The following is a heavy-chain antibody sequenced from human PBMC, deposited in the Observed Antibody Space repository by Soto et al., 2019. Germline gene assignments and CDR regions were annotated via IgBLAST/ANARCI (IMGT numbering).Heavy chain of an antibody. Sequence: GESLKISCKGSGYSFTSYWIGWVRQMPGEGLEWMGIMYPGDSDTRYSPSFQGQVTISADKSISTAYLQWNSLKASDTAMYYCARHGVWTAGMVGGVDVWGQGTTVTVSS. CDR2: MYPGDSDT. J-gene: IGHJ6*02. D-gene: IGHD6-13*01. V-gene: IGHV5-51*01. CDR3: ARHGVWTAGMVGGVDV. CDR1: GYSFTSYW.